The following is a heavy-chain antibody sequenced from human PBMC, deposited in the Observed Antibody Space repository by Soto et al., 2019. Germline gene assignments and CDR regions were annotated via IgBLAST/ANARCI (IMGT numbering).Heavy chain of an antibody. CDR3: ATSLAARRKPYNWLDA. CDR2: IIPMFGTP. D-gene: IGHD6-6*01. Sequence: QVQVFQSGAEVKKPGSSVRVSCKVSGGTLNSQSITWVRQAPGQGLEWMGGIIPMFGTPTDAQKFRGRVTISADTSKSTVYMELRILSSQDTAVYYCATSLAARRKPYNWLDAWGQGTLVTVS. V-gene: IGHV1-69*06. J-gene: IGHJ5*02. CDR1: GGTLNSQS.